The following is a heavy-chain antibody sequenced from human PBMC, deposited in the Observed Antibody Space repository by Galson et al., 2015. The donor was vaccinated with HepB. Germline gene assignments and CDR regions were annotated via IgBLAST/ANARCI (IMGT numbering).Heavy chain of an antibody. CDR1: GFTFSSYA. V-gene: IGHV3-23*01. Sequence: SLRLSCAASGFTFSSYAMIWVRQAPGKGLEWVSGISGSGGGTYYADSVKGRFTISRDNSKNTLYLQMNSLRAEDTAIYYCAESGNYYVRAHLTYWGQGTLVTVSS. J-gene: IGHJ4*02. CDR2: ISGSGGGT. CDR3: AESGNYYVRAHLTY. D-gene: IGHD1-26*01.